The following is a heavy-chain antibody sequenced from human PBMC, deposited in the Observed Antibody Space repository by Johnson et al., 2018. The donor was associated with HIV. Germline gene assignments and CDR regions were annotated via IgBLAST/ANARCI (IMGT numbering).Heavy chain of an antibody. V-gene: IGHV3-30*02. CDR2: IRYDGSNK. D-gene: IGHD5-12*01. Sequence: QEQLVESGGGVVQPGGSLRLSCAASGFTFSNFGMHWVRQAPGKGLEWVTFIRYDGSNKYYADSVKGRFTISRDNSKNTLYLQMNSLRAEDTAVYYCAKDDADSGYGYDAFDIWGQGTIVTVSS. J-gene: IGHJ3*02. CDR3: AKDDADSGYGYDAFDI. CDR1: GFTFSNFG.